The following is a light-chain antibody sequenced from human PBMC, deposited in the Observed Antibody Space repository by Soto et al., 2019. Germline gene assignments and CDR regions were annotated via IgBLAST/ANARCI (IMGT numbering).Light chain of an antibody. J-gene: IGKJ2*01. V-gene: IGKV3-11*01. CDR3: QQRSNWPPYT. CDR2: DAS. Sequence: EIVLTQSPATLSLSPGERATLSCRASQSVSSYLAWYQQKPGQAPRLLIYDASNRATGIPARFSGSGSGTDFTLTISSLDPEDFALYYCQQRSNWPPYTFGQGTKLEIK. CDR1: QSVSSY.